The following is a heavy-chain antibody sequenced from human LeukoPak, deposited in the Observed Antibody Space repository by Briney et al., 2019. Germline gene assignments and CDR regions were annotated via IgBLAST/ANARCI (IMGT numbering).Heavy chain of an antibody. Sequence: GGSLRLSCEVSGSPLSTSWMHWVRQAPGKGRVWVSRINTDGSSTVYADSVRGRFTISRDSAKNTVYLQMNSLRAEDTATYYCARASTNTFNIWGQGTLVTVSS. CDR3: ARASTNTFNI. V-gene: IGHV3-74*01. J-gene: IGHJ3*02. CDR2: INTDGSST. D-gene: IGHD2/OR15-2a*01. CDR1: GSPLSTSW.